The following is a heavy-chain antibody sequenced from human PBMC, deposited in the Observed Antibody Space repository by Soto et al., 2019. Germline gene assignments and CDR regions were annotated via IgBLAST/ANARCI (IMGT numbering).Heavy chain of an antibody. J-gene: IGHJ3*02. D-gene: IGHD3-3*01. Sequence: PGASLRLSCAASGFTFSSYAMSWVRQAPGKGLEWVSAISGSGGSTYYADSVKGRFTISRDNSKNTLYLQMNSLRAEDTAVYYCAKVTDYDFWKKANAFDIWGQGTMVTVSS. CDR3: AKVTDYDFWKKANAFDI. CDR2: ISGSGGST. V-gene: IGHV3-23*01. CDR1: GFTFSSYA.